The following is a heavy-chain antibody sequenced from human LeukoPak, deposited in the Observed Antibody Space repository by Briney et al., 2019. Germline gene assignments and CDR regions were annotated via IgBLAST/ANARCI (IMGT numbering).Heavy chain of an antibody. CDR1: GGSFSGYY. Sequence: PSETLSLTCAVYGGSFSGYYWSWIRQPPGKGLEWIGEINHSGSTNYNPSLKSRATISVDTSKNQFSLKLSSVTAADTAVYYCARGEVDTAMVPVYYYGMDVWGQGTTVTVSS. J-gene: IGHJ6*02. D-gene: IGHD5-18*01. CDR2: INHSGST. V-gene: IGHV4-34*01. CDR3: ARGEVDTAMVPVYYYGMDV.